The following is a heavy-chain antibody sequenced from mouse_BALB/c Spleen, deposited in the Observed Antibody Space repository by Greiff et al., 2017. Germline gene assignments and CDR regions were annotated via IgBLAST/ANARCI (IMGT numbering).Heavy chain of an antibody. Sequence: QVQLQQSGAELVRPGASVTLSCKASGYTFTDYEMHWVKQTPVHGLEWIGAIDPETGGTAYNQKFKGKATLTADKSSSTAYMELRSLTSEDSAVYYCARDYGHWGQGTTLTVSS. V-gene: IGHV1-15*01. CDR1: GYTFTDYE. CDR3: ARDYGH. J-gene: IGHJ2*01. D-gene: IGHD1-2*01. CDR2: IDPETGGT.